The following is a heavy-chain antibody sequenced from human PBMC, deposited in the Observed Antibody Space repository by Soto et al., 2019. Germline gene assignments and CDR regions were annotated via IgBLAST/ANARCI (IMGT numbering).Heavy chain of an antibody. CDR1: GGSFSGYY. V-gene: IGHV4-34*01. D-gene: IGHD6-13*01. Sequence: SETLSLTCAIYGGSFSGYYWSLLRQPPGKGLEWIGEINHSGSTNYNPSLKSRVTISADTSKNQFSLKLSSVTAADTAVYYCARGYSRNFDYWGQGTLVTVSS. CDR2: INHSGST. CDR3: ARGYSRNFDY. J-gene: IGHJ4*02.